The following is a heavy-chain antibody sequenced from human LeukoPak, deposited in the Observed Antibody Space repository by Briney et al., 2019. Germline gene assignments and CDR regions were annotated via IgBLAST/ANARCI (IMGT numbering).Heavy chain of an antibody. CDR1: GFTFSNAW. V-gene: IGHV3-15*01. CDR3: TTHTAYSYFDY. D-gene: IGHD5-18*01. CDR2: IKSKTDGGTT. Sequence: GGSLRLSCAASGFTFSNAWMSWVRQAPGKGLEWVGRIKSKTDGGTTDYAAPVKGRFTISRDDSKNTLYLQMNSLKTEGTAVYYCTTHTAYSYFDYWGQGTLVTVSS. J-gene: IGHJ4*02.